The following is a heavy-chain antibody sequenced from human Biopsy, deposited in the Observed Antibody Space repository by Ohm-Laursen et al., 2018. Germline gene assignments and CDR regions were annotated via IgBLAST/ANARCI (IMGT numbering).Heavy chain of an antibody. V-gene: IGHV3-11*01. Sequence: SLRLSCSASGSSFSDYHMRWIRQAPGRGLEWVSYISGGGTIYYGDSMKGRVTISRDNAKNSLYLQMHSLRAEDTVVYYCARDTRWSPYSMDVWGQGTTVTVSS. CDR1: GSSFSDYH. J-gene: IGHJ6*02. CDR3: ARDTRWSPYSMDV. D-gene: IGHD4-23*01. CDR2: ISGGGTI.